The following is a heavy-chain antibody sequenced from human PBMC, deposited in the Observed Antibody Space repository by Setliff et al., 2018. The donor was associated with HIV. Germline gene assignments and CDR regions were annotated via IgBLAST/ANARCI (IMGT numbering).Heavy chain of an antibody. CDR1: GGFISSGTYH. CDR2: IYSSGST. CDR3: ATRYFDSASFDY. J-gene: IGHJ4*02. V-gene: IGHV4-61*09. D-gene: IGHD3-9*01. Sequence: PSETLSLTCTVSGGFISSGTYHWSWIRQSAGKGLEWIGHIYSSGSTNYNPSLKSRVTISTDTSKNRFSLNLSSVTAADTAVYYCATRYFDSASFDYWGQGALVTVSS.